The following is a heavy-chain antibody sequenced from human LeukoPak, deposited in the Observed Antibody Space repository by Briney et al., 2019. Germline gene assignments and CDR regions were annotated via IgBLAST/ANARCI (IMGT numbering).Heavy chain of an antibody. V-gene: IGHV1-46*01. Sequence: GSVNVSCTASGYTFTRYYIHWVRQAPGQGLEWMGLINPSGGSTSHAQKFQGRVTMTRDTSTSTVYMELRSLRSEDTAVYYCAVADIYGRDTFDIWGQGTMVTVSS. CDR2: INPSGGST. D-gene: IGHD5-18*01. CDR3: AVADIYGRDTFDI. CDR1: GYTFTRYY. J-gene: IGHJ3*02.